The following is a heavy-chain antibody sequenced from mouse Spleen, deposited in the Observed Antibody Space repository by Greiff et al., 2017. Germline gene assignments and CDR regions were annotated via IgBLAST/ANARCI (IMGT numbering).Heavy chain of an antibody. CDR1: GFSLTSYG. V-gene: IGHV2-6*01. CDR3: ASGADYYDGSYVWFAY. D-gene: IGHD1-1*01. J-gene: IGHJ3*01. CDR2: IWGGGST. Sequence: QVQLKQSGPGLVAPSQSLSITCTVSGFSLTSYGVDWVRQSPGKGLEWLGVIWGGGSTNYNSALKSRLSISKDNSKSQVFLKMNSLQTDDTAMYYCASGADYYDGSYVWFAYWGQGTLVTVSA.